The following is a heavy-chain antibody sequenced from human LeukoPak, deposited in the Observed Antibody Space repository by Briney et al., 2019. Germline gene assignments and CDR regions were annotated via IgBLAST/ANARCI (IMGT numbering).Heavy chain of an antibody. J-gene: IGHJ4*02. V-gene: IGHV3-33*08. CDR3: VRTGDTERFDY. D-gene: IGHD1-1*01. Sequence: GGSLRLSCAASGFTVSSNYMHWVRQAPGKGLERVALIRYDGSKKDYADSVKGRFTISRDNSKNTLYLQMNSLRAEDTAMYYCVRTGDTERFDYWGQGTLVTVSS. CDR1: GFTVSSNY. CDR2: IRYDGSKK.